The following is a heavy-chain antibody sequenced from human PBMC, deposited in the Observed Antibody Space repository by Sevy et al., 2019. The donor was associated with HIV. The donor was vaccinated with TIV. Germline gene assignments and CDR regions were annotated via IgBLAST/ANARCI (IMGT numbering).Heavy chain of an antibody. D-gene: IGHD6-13*01. CDR3: AKDFGSSWLDYYYGMDV. J-gene: IGHJ6*02. Sequence: GGSLRLSCAASGFTFSSYGMHWVRQAPGKGLEWVAVISDDGSNKYYADSVKGRFTISRDNSKNTLYLQMNSLRAEDTAVYYCAKDFGSSWLDYYYGMDVWGQGTTVTVSS. CDR1: GFTFSSYG. CDR2: ISDDGSNK. V-gene: IGHV3-30*18.